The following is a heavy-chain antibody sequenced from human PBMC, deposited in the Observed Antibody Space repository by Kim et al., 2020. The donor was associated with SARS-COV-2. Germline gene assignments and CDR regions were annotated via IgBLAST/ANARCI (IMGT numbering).Heavy chain of an antibody. V-gene: IGHV4-31*02. Sequence: TTSHNPHHKSRVTISGDTSKNPVSLKLSSVTAADTAVYYCAREKQGWFDPWGQGTLVTVSS. CDR2: TT. CDR3: AREKQGWFDP. J-gene: IGHJ5*02.